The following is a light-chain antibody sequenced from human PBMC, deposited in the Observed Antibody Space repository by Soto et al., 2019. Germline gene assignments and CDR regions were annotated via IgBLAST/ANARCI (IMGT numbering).Light chain of an antibody. CDR2: DAS. Sequence: EVVLTQSPATLSLSPGERSNLSCRSSKSGSRTLAWYQQKSGQAPRLLIYDASNRATGIPTRFSGSGSGTDFTLTISNLEPEDFAVYYCQQRYNWPQTFGQGTKVEIK. J-gene: IGKJ1*01. CDR3: QQRYNWPQT. CDR1: KSGSRT. V-gene: IGKV3-11*01.